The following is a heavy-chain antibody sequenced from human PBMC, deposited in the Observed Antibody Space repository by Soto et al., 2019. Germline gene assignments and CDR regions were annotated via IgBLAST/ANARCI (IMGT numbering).Heavy chain of an antibody. V-gene: IGHV1-18*01. CDR1: GYTFTNFG. CDR2: ISAYSGDT. CDR3: ARRDRYSSSSDLTY. Sequence: QVQLVQSGAEVKEPGASVKVSCKPSGYTFTNFGVNWVRQAPGQGLEWMGWISAYSGDTRYAQNFQGRVTMTTDTSTSTAYMELRSLTFDDTAVYYCARRDRYSSSSDLTYWGQATLVTVST. J-gene: IGHJ4*02. D-gene: IGHD6-6*01.